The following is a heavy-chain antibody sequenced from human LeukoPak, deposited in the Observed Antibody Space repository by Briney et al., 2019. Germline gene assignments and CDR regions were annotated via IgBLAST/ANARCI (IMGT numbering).Heavy chain of an antibody. Sequence: SVKVSCKASGYTFTGYYMHWVRQAPGQGLEWMGRIIPILGIANYAQKFQGRVTITADKSTSTAYMELSSLRSEDTAVYYCAREFLDCSSTSCQNYYGMDVWGQGTTVTVSS. CDR3: AREFLDCSSTSCQNYYGMDV. CDR2: IIPILGIA. D-gene: IGHD2-2*01. V-gene: IGHV1-69*04. J-gene: IGHJ6*02. CDR1: GYTFTGYY.